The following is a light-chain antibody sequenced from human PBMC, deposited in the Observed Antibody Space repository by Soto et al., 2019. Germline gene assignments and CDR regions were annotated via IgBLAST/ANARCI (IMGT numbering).Light chain of an antibody. J-gene: IGKJ1*01. CDR1: QSVSSN. CDR2: GAS. Sequence: EIVMTQSPATLSVSPWERATLSCRASQSVSSNLAWYQQKPGQAPRRLIYGASSRATGIPDRFSGRGFGTEFTLTISSLQSEDFAVYYCQQYNNWPRTFGQGTKVDIK. V-gene: IGKV3D-15*01. CDR3: QQYNNWPRT.